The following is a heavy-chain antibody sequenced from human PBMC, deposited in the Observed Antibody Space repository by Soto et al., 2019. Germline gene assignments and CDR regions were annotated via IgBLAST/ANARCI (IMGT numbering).Heavy chain of an antibody. CDR1: GYTFTSYG. Sequence: ASVKVSCKASGYTFTSYGISWVRQAPGQGLEWMGWISAYNGNTNYAQKLQGRVTMTTDTSTSTAYMELRSLRSDDTAVYYCARDVFNSSGYYPLQHWGQGTLVTVSS. J-gene: IGHJ1*01. V-gene: IGHV1-18*01. CDR3: ARDVFNSSGYYPLQH. CDR2: ISAYNGNT. D-gene: IGHD3-22*01.